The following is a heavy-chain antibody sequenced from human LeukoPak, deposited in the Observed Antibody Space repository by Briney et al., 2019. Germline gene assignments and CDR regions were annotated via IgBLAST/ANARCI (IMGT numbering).Heavy chain of an antibody. J-gene: IGHJ4*02. V-gene: IGHV3-74*01. CDR1: GFTVSRYW. CDR3: ARDLTGPYDH. CDR2: INVEGNYI. Sequence: GGSLRLSCAASGFTVSRYWVHWVRQAPGKGLVWVARINVEGNYIDYAESVKGRFTISRDSAMNTLYLQMSSVRAEDTAVYSCARDLTGPYDHWGQGTLVTVSS. D-gene: IGHD3-22*01.